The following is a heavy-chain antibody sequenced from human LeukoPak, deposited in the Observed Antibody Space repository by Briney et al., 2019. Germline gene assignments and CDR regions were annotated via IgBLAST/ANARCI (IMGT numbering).Heavy chain of an antibody. V-gene: IGHV3-30-3*01. D-gene: IGHD3-22*01. J-gene: IGHJ4*02. CDR1: GFTFSSYA. Sequence: GGSLRLSCAASGFTFSSYAMHWVRQAPGEGLEWVAVISYDGSNKYYADSVKGRFTISRDNSKNTLYLQMNSLRAEDTAVYYCARGRYYYDSSGYQPPFFDYWGQGTLVTVSS. CDR2: ISYDGSNK. CDR3: ARGRYYYDSSGYQPPFFDY.